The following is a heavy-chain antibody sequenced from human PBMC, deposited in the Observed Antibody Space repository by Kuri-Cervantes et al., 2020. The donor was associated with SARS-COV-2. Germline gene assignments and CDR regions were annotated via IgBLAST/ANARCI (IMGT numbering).Heavy chain of an antibody. V-gene: IGHV4-39*01. Sequence: SETLSLTCAVSGGSISSNSHYWGWIRQLPDKGLEWIGTIYFTGSTYYNPSLRSRVTISIDTSEDRFSLKLNSVTATDAAVYYCARRSWAYYFDFWGQGSLVTVSS. D-gene: IGHD7-27*01. CDR1: GGSISSNSHY. CDR2: IYFTGST. J-gene: IGHJ4*01. CDR3: ARRSWAYYFDF.